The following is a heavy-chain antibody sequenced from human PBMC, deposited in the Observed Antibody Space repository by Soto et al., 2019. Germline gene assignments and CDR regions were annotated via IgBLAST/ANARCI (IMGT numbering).Heavy chain of an antibody. CDR3: AREGISYASGRDNWFDP. J-gene: IGHJ5*02. V-gene: IGHV4-4*02. Sequence: QVQVQESGPGLVKPSGTLSLTCTVSGDPISSGNWWSWVRQPPEKGLEWIGEIHHSGDTNYNPPLTSRVTMSVDKSKNPISLKVTSVTAADTAIYYCAREGISYASGRDNWFDPWGRGTLVTVSS. D-gene: IGHD6-19*01. CDR1: GDPISSGNW. CDR2: IHHSGDT.